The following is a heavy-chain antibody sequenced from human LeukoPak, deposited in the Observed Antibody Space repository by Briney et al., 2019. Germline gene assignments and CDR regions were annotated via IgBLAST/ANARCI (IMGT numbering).Heavy chain of an antibody. D-gene: IGHD5-24*01. CDR1: GFTFSSYA. CDR2: ISYDGSNK. V-gene: IGHV3-30-3*01. CDR3: ARVKMAPLFDY. Sequence: GGSLRLSCAASGFTFSSYAMHWVRQAPGKGLEWVAVISYDGSNKYYADSVKGRFTISRDNSKNTLYLQMNSLGAEDTAVYYCARVKMAPLFDYWARGPLVTVSS. J-gene: IGHJ4*02.